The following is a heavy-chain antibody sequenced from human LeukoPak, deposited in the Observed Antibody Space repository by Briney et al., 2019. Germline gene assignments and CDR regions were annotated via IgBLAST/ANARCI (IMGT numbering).Heavy chain of an antibody. CDR3: ARGSAPTYRGYDSRSLDY. J-gene: IGHJ4*02. CDR1: GYTFTGYY. Sequence: ASVKVSCKASGYTFTGYYMHWVRQAPGQGLEWMGWINPNSGGTNYAQKFQGRVTMTRDTSISTAYMELSRLRSDDTAVYYCARGSAPTYRGYDSRSLDYWGQGTLVTVSS. D-gene: IGHD5-12*01. CDR2: INPNSGGT. V-gene: IGHV1-2*02.